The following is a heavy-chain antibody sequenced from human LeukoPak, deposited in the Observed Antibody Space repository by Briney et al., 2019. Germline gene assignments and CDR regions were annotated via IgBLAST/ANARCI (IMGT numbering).Heavy chain of an antibody. D-gene: IGHD2-2*02. CDR1: GFTFSSYA. J-gene: IGHJ4*02. CDR2: ISSSGSTI. CDR3: ARGCGSSTSCYTEIDY. V-gene: IGHV3-48*04. Sequence: GSLRLSCAASGFTFSSYAMSWVRQAPGKGLEWVSYISSSGSTIYYADSVKGRFTISRDNAKNSLYLQMNSLRAEDTAVYYCARGCGSSTSCYTEIDYWGQGTLVTVSS.